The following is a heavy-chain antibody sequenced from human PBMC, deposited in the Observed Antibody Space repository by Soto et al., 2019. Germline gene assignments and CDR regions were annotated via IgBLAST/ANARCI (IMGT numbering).Heavy chain of an antibody. J-gene: IGHJ2*01. D-gene: IGHD3-9*01. V-gene: IGHV4-61*01. CDR2: VYNSGST. CDR3: ARLPLTTSCDL. Sequence: QVQLQESGPGLVKPSETLSLTCTVSGGSVSGGSYCWSWIRQPPGKGLECIGYVYNSGSTTYNPSLKSXXSXSXXTSKHQVSLGLSSVTAADTAVYYCARLPLTTSCDLWGRGTLVTVSS. CDR1: GGSVSGGSYC.